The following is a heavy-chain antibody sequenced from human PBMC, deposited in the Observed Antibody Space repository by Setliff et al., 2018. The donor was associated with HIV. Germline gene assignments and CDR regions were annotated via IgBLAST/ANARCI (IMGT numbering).Heavy chain of an antibody. J-gene: IGHJ4*02. CDR2: THISGIT. CDR1: GASISTYY. CDR3: ARVRGGTSRGFLDF. Sequence: SETLSLTCTVSGASISTYYWSWIRQPPGKGLEWIGYTHISGITNYNPSLKSRLTISVDTSKTQFSLKLNSVTAADTAVYYCARVRGGTSRGFLDFWGQGTLGTVS. V-gene: IGHV4-4*08. D-gene: IGHD3-10*01.